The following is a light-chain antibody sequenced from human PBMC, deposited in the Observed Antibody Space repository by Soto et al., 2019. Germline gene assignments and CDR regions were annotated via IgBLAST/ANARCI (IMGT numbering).Light chain of an antibody. V-gene: IGKV3-20*01. CDR2: GAS. Sequence: IALTQSPGTLSLSAGERATLSCRASQSVSNNYLAWYQQKPGQAPRLLIYGASNRATGIPDRFSGSGSGTDFTLTISRLEPEDFAVYYCQQYGSSGTFGQGTRV. CDR1: QSVSNNY. J-gene: IGKJ1*01. CDR3: QQYGSSGT.